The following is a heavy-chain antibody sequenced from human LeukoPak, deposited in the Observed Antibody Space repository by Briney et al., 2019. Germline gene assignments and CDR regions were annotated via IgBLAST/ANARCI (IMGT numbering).Heavy chain of an antibody. V-gene: IGHV4-59*01. J-gene: IGHJ4*02. CDR3: PRTRITMVRGVIIFGPNFDY. CDR1: AGSMSSNC. D-gene: IGHD3-10*01. Sequence: SETMSLTWTVDAGSMSSNCWSWIRQPQGEVLEWIGYIHYSGGTNYNPSFKSRVTISVDTSKNQFSLKRSALTAAATALYSLPRTRITMVRGVIIFGPNFDYWGQGTMVTVSS. CDR2: IHYSGGT.